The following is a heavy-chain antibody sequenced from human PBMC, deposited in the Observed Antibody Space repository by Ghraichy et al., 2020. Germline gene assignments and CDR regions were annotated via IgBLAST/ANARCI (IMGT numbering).Heavy chain of an antibody. CDR2: TYYRSKWYN. V-gene: IGHV6-1*01. Sequence: SLNISLTCAISGDSVSSQTAAWNWIRQSPSRGLEWLGRTYYRSKWYNDYAVSVKSRISINPDTSRNQFSLLLNSVTPEDTAVYFCARGVAGKSYGKDVWGQGTAVIVSS. CDR3: ARGVAGKSYGKDV. CDR1: GDSVSSQTAA. D-gene: IGHD6-19*01. J-gene: IGHJ6*02.